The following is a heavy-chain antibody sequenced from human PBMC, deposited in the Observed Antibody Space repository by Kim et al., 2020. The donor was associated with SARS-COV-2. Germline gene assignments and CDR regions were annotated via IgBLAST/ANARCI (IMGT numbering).Heavy chain of an antibody. Sequence: GGSLRLSCAASGFTFSSYWMSWVRQAPGKGLEWVANIKQDGSEKYYVDSVKGRFTISRDNAKNSLYLQMNSLRAEDTAVYYCARERGTVVTPPYFDYWGQGTLVTVSS. CDR3: ARERGTVVTPPYFDY. CDR1: GFTFSSYW. CDR2: IKQDGSEK. J-gene: IGHJ4*02. V-gene: IGHV3-7*01. D-gene: IGHD2-21*02.